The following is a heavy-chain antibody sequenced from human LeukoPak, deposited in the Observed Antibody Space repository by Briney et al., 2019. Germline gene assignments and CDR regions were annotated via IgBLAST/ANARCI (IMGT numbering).Heavy chain of an antibody. J-gene: IGHJ4*02. CDR1: GGSISSGGYY. D-gene: IGHD5-12*01. Sequence: SQTLSLTCTVSGGSISSGGYYWSWLRQHPGKGLEWLGYIYYSGSTYYNPSLKTRVNISVDTSKNQFSLKLSPVTAADTAVYYCATERTGYDFIFWGQGTLVTVSS. CDR3: ATERTGYDFIF. V-gene: IGHV4-31*03. CDR2: IYYSGST.